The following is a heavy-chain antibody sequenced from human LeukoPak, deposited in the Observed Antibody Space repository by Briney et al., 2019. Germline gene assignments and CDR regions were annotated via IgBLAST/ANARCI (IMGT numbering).Heavy chain of an antibody. CDR1: GGSFSGYY. V-gene: IGHV4-34*01. Sequence: SETLSLTCAVYGGSFSGYYWSWIRQPPGKGLEWIGEINHSGSTNYNPSLKSRVTISVDTSKNQFSLKLSSVTAADTAVYYCARGFHFDIWGQGTMVTVSS. CDR3: ARGFHFDI. CDR2: INHSGST. J-gene: IGHJ3*02.